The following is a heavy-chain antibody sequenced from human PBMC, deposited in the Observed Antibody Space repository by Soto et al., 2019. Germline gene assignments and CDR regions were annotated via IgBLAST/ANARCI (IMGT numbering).Heavy chain of an antibody. D-gene: IGHD3-9*01. CDR2: INPSGGST. J-gene: IGHJ5*02. Sequence: DSLTVCCKGSGGSFPSYYMHWVRQAPGQGLEWMGIINPSGGSTSYAQKFQGRVTMTRDTSTSTVYMELSSLRSEDTAVYYCARDYDILTGHGWFDPWGQGTLVTVSS. CDR3: ARDYDILTGHGWFDP. CDR1: GGSFPSYY. V-gene: IGHV1-46*01.